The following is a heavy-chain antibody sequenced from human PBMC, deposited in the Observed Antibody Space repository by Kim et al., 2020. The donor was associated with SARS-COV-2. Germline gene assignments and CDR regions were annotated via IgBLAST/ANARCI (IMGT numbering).Heavy chain of an antibody. Sequence: SETLSLTCAVSGGSISSSNWWSWVRQPPGKGLEWIGEIYHSGSTNYNPSLKSRVTISVDKSKNQFSLKLSSVTAADTAGYYCARERQGSSWYGGARFLDYWGQGTLVTVSS. D-gene: IGHD6-13*01. CDR1: GGSISSSNW. CDR3: ARERQGSSWYGGARFLDY. J-gene: IGHJ4*02. CDR2: IYHSGST. V-gene: IGHV4-4*02.